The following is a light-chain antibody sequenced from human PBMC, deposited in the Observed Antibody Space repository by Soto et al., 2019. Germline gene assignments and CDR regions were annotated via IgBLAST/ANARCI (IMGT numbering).Light chain of an antibody. J-gene: IGLJ3*02. CDR1: SSDIGYYNY. V-gene: IGLV2-14*01. CDR3: TSYTRSSTLVV. Sequence: QSVLTQPASVSGSPGQWITISCTGTSSDIGYYNYVSWYQQDPGKAPKLIIYEVSNRPSGVSNRFPGSKSGNTASLTISGLQAEDEADYYCTSYTRSSTLVVFGGGTKVTVL. CDR2: EVS.